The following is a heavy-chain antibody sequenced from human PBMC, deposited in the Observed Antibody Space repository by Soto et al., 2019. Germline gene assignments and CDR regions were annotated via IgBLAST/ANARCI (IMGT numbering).Heavy chain of an antibody. Sequence: QVELVQSGAEVKKPGASVQLSCKASGYTFNNYAIIWVRQATGQGLGWMGWISGENGNTDQANDFQDRVTMTTDAPTNTADMELRSLRSDDTALYYCARWYCSVGSCYACWHFERWGRGTLVTVSS. J-gene: IGHJ2*01. D-gene: IGHD2-15*01. CDR1: GYTFNNYA. CDR3: ARWYCSVGSCYACWHFER. V-gene: IGHV1-18*01. CDR2: ISGENGNT.